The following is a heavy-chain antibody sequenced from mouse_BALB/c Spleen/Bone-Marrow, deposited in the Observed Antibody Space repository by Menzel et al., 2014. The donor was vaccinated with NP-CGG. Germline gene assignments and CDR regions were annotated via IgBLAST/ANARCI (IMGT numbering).Heavy chain of an antibody. CDR3: ARPHYYGSSWFAY. Sequence: EVQLVESGGGLVKPGGSLKLSCAASGFTFSSYAMSWVRQTPEKRLEWVATISSGGSYTYYPDSVKGRFTVSRDNAKNALCLQMSSLRSEDTAMYYCARPHYYGSSWFAYWGQGTLVTVSA. J-gene: IGHJ3*01. CDR1: GFTFSSYA. D-gene: IGHD1-1*01. V-gene: IGHV5-9-3*01. CDR2: ISSGGSYT.